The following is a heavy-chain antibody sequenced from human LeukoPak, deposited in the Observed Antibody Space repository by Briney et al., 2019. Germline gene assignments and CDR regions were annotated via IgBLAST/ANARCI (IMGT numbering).Heavy chain of an antibody. J-gene: IGHJ3*02. CDR1: GFTFSSYA. D-gene: IGHD3-22*01. Sequence: PGGSLRLSCAASGFTFSSYAMTWVRQAPGKGLEWISAISGSAYSTSYADSVKGRITISRDNSKNTLYLQMNSLRAEDTAIYYCARNTSGFKLGDAFDIWGQGTMVTVSS. CDR3: ARNTSGFKLGDAFDI. CDR2: ISGSAYST. V-gene: IGHV3-23*01.